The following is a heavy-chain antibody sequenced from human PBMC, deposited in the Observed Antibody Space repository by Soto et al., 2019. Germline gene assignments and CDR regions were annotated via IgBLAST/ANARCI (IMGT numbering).Heavy chain of an antibody. CDR3: AKDRGSGSYAANYYYYGMDV. J-gene: IGHJ6*02. V-gene: IGHV3-9*01. CDR1: GFTFDDYA. D-gene: IGHD3-10*01. CDR2: INWNSGSI. Sequence: GGSLRLSCAASGFTFDDYAMHWVRQAPGKGLEWVSGINWNSGSIGYADSVKGRFTISRDNAKTSLYLQMNSLRAEDTALYYCAKDRGSGSYAANYYYYGMDVWGQGTTVTVSS.